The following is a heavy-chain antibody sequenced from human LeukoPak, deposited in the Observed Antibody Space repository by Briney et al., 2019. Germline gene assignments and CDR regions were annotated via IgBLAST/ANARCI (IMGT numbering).Heavy chain of an antibody. CDR3: AKDRPQDYYGSGTYPSDIDY. J-gene: IGHJ4*02. CDR2: IRYDGTYK. D-gene: IGHD3-10*01. V-gene: IGHV3-30*02. CDR1: GFTFSNYG. Sequence: GGSLRLSCAASGFTFSNYGMHWVRQAPGKGLEWVAFIRYDGTYKYYSDSVKGRFTISRDNSKNTLFLQVDSLRAEDTAVYYCAKDRPQDYYGSGTYPSDIDYWGQGTLLTVSS.